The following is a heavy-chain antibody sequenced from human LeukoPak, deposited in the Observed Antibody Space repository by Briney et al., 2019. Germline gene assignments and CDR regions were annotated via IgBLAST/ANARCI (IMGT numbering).Heavy chain of an antibody. V-gene: IGHV3-20*04. Sequence: GGSLRLSCAASGFTFDDYGMSWVRQAPGKGLEWVSGINWNGGSTGYADSVKGRFTISRDNAKSSLYLQMNSLRAEDTALYYCARAPGGSGSYYGFDYWGQGTLVTVSS. CDR1: GFTFDDYG. J-gene: IGHJ4*02. CDR3: ARAPGGSGSYYGFDY. D-gene: IGHD1-26*01. CDR2: INWNGGST.